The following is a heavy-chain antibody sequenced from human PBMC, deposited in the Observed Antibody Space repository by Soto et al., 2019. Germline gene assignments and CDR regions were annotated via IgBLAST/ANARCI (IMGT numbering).Heavy chain of an antibody. CDR2: ISWNSGGI. Sequence: GGSLRLSCAASGFIFDDFSMHWVRQAPGKGLEWVSGISWNSGGIGYADSVRGRFTISRDNANNSLYLQMNSLRTEDTAVYYCAKDAGGVGNILTVYHVDVAGWFDPWCQGTLVTVSS. CDR1: GFIFDDFS. CDR3: AKDAGGVGNILTVYHVDVAGWFDP. J-gene: IGHJ5*02. V-gene: IGHV3-9*01. D-gene: IGHD3-9*01.